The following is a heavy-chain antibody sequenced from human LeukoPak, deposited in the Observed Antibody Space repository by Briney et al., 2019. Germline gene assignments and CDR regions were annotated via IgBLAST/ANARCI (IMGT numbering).Heavy chain of an antibody. J-gene: IGHJ4*02. CDR3: ARASSGWAPDY. V-gene: IGHV3-13*01. CDR2: IGTAGDT. CDR1: GFTFSSYD. Sequence: GGSLRLSCAASGFTFSSYDMHWVRQAPGKGLEWVSAIGTAGDTYYPGSVKGRFTISRENAKNSLYLQMNSLRAEDTAVYYCARASSGWAPDYWGQGTLVTVSS. D-gene: IGHD6-19*01.